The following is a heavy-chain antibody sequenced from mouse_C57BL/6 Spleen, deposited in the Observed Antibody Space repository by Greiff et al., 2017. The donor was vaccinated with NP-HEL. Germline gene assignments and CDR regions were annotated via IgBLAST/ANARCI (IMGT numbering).Heavy chain of an antibody. CDR3: ARYTTVVRYWYFDV. V-gene: IGHV1-82*01. Sequence: VQLQESGPELVKPGASVKISCKASGYAFSSSWMNWVKQRPGKGLEWIGRIYPGDGDTNYNGKFKGKATLTADKSSSTAYMQLSSLTSEDSAVYFCARYTTVVRYWYFDVWGTGTTVTVSS. J-gene: IGHJ1*03. D-gene: IGHD1-1*01. CDR1: GYAFSSSW. CDR2: IYPGDGDT.